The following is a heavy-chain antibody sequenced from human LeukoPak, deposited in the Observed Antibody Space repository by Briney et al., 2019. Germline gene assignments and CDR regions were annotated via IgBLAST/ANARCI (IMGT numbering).Heavy chain of an antibody. D-gene: IGHD6-13*01. V-gene: IGHV3-33*01. J-gene: IGHJ4*02. CDR3: ASLGAAGTTY. CDR1: GFTFSSYG. CDR2: IWYDGSNK. Sequence: GGSLRLSCAASGFTFSSYGVHWVRQAPGKGLEWVAVIWYDGSNKYYADSVKGRFTISRDNSKNTLYLQVNSLRAEDTAVYYCASLGAAGTTYWGQGTLVTVSS.